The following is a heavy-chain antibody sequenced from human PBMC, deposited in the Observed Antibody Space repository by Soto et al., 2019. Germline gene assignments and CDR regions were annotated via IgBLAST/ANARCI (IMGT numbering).Heavy chain of an antibody. CDR1: GFTFSSYA. CDR2: ISGSGGST. CDR3: AKANYYDSSGYYYYYYGMDV. J-gene: IGHJ6*02. Sequence: GGSLRLSCAASGFTFSSYAMSWVRQAPGKGLEWVSAISGSGGSTYYADSVKGRFTISRDNSKNKLYLQMNSLRAEDTAVYYCAKANYYDSSGYYYYYYGMDVWGQGTTVTVSS. D-gene: IGHD3-22*01. V-gene: IGHV3-23*01.